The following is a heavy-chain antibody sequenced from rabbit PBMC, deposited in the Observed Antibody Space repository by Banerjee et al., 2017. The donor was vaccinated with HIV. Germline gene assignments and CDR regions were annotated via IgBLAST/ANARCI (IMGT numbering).Heavy chain of an antibody. CDR1: GFDFSSNYW. CDR3: ARYYSYGYAGGTYAANL. J-gene: IGHJ4*01. CDR2: IYTGSGST. Sequence: EESGGDLVQPEGSLTLTCTASGFDFSSNYWICWVRQAPGKGLEWIGCIYTGSGSTDYASWAKGRFTISKTSSTTVTLQMTSLTAADTATYFCARYYSYGYAGGTYAANLWGQGTLVTVS. D-gene: IGHD6-1*01. V-gene: IGHV1S45*01.